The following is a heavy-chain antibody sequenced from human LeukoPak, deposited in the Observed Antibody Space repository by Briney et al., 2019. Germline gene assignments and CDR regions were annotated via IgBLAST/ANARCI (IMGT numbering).Heavy chain of an antibody. CDR2: INPNTGGT. CDR3: ARDDNFQFDS. Sequence: ASVTVSCKASGYTFTAYYMHWVRQAPGQGLEWMGWINPNTGGTNYAPKFQGRVTMTRDTSISTAYMVLGSLTFDDTAVYYCARDDNFQFDSWGQGTLVTVSS. CDR1: GYTFTAYY. D-gene: IGHD1-1*01. V-gene: IGHV1-2*02. J-gene: IGHJ4*02.